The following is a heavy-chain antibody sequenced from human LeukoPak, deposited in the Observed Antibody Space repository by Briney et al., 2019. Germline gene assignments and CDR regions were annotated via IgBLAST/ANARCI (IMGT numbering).Heavy chain of an antibody. CDR3: ARDISSGYDGSDTFDI. V-gene: IGHV4-39*07. CDR1: GGSISSSSYY. J-gene: IGHJ3*02. CDR2: IYYSGST. Sequence: SETLSLTCTVSGGSISSSSYYWGWIRQPPGKGLEWIGSIYYSGSTYYNPSLKSRVTISVDTSKNQFSLNLGSVTAADTAVYYCARDISSGYDGSDTFDIWGQGTMVTVSS. D-gene: IGHD5-12*01.